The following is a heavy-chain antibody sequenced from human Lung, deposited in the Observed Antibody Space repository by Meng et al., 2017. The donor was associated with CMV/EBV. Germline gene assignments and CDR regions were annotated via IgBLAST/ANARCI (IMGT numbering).Heavy chain of an antibody. D-gene: IGHD2-2*01. J-gene: IGHJ6*02. CDR3: ARDHCSSTSCYLYYYYYYGMDV. Sequence: GESLKISCAASGFTFSSYSMNWVRQAPGKGLEWVSYISSSSSTIYYADSVKGRFTISRDNAKNSLYLQMNSLRAEDTAVYYCARDHCSSTSCYLYYYYYYGMDVWGQGTTVTGSS. CDR2: ISSSSSTI. V-gene: IGHV3-48*04. CDR1: GFTFSSYS.